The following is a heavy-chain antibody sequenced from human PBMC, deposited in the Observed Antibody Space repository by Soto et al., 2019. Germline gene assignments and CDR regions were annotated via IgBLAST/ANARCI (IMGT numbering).Heavy chain of an antibody. CDR3: ARLPGGTAPRPDY. D-gene: IGHD6-6*01. Sequence: GASVKVSCKVSGYTLTELSMHWVRQAPGKGLEWMGGFDPEDGETIYAQKFQGRVTMTEDTSTDTAYMELSSLRADDTAVYYCARLPGGTAPRPDYWGQGTMVTVSS. V-gene: IGHV1-24*01. CDR2: FDPEDGET. J-gene: IGHJ4*02. CDR1: GYTLTELS.